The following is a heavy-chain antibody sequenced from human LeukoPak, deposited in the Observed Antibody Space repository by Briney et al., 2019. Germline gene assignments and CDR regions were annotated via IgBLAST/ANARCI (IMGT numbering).Heavy chain of an antibody. V-gene: IGHV4-39*01. Sequence: SETLSLTCTVSGGSISSNYYWDWIRPPPGKGLEWIGIIYYSGSTYCNPSLKSRVTISVDTSKNQFSLKLSSVTAADTALYYCARQNYYDSRIWGQGTMVTVSS. D-gene: IGHD3-22*01. CDR2: IYYSGST. J-gene: IGHJ3*02. CDR1: GGSISSNYY. CDR3: ARQNYYDSRI.